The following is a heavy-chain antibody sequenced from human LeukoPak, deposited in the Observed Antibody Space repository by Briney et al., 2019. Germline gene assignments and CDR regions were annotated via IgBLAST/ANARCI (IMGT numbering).Heavy chain of an antibody. CDR2: ISGSGGST. V-gene: IGHV3-23*01. CDR1: GFTVSSNY. Sequence: GGSLRLSCAASGFTVSSNYMSWVRQAPGKGLEWVSAISGSGGSTYYADSVKGRFTISRDNSKNTLYLQMNSLRAEDTAVYYCAKDGSYGDSSGYYLDYWGQGTLVTVSS. D-gene: IGHD1-26*01. CDR3: AKDGSYGDSSGYYLDY. J-gene: IGHJ4*02.